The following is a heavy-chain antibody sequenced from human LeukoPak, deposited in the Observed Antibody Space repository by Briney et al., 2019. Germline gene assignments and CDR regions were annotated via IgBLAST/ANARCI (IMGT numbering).Heavy chain of an antibody. Sequence: ASVKVSCKASGYTFTSYDINWVRQATGQGLEWMGWMNPNSGNTGYAQKFQGRVTMTRNTSISTAYMELSSLRSEDTAVYYCARGRYYDYVWGSDRYSPWDYWGQGTLVTVSS. D-gene: IGHD3-16*02. J-gene: IGHJ4*02. CDR3: ARGRYYDYVWGSDRYSPWDY. CDR2: MNPNSGNT. CDR1: GYTFTSYD. V-gene: IGHV1-8*02.